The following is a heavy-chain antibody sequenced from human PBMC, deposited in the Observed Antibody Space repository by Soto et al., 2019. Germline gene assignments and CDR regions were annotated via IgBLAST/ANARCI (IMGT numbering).Heavy chain of an antibody. Sequence: QAQLQESGPGLVKPSETLSLTCTVSGDSITSYYWSWIRQPPGKALEWLGYIYYSGSTDNDPSLKSRVTMSLDPSKKQFSLKLKSVTAADTAVYYCARDLGIGSGPFDAWGQGTMVTVSS. CDR1: GDSITSYY. CDR2: IYYSGST. V-gene: IGHV4-59*01. D-gene: IGHD2-2*03. CDR3: ARDLGIGSGPFDA. J-gene: IGHJ3*01.